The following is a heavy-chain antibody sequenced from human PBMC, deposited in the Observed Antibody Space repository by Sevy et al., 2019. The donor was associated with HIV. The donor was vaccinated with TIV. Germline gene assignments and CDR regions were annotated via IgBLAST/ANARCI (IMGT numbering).Heavy chain of an antibody. CDR1: GFTFSSYG. V-gene: IGHV3-33*01. CDR2: IWYDGSNK. CDR3: ARDSGGIAAAGTPLSEYFQH. D-gene: IGHD6-13*01. Sequence: GGSLRLSCAASGFTFSSYGMHWVRQAPGKGLEWVAVIWYDGSNKYYADSVKGRFTISRENSKNTLYLQMNSLRAEDTAVYYCARDSGGIAAAGTPLSEYFQHWGQGTLVTVSS. J-gene: IGHJ1*01.